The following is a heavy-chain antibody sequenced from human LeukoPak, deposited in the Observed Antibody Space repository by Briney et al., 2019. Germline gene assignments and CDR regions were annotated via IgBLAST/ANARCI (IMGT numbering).Heavy chain of an antibody. V-gene: IGHV4-59*08. Sequence: PSETLSLTCTVSGGSISSYYWSWIRQPPGKGLEWIGYIYYSGSTNYNPSLKSQVTISVDTSKNQFSLKLSSVTAADTAVYYCARFQGSSWYYYYYGMDVWGQGTTVTVSS. J-gene: IGHJ6*02. CDR2: IYYSGST. D-gene: IGHD6-13*01. CDR1: GGSISSYY. CDR3: ARFQGSSWYYYYYGMDV.